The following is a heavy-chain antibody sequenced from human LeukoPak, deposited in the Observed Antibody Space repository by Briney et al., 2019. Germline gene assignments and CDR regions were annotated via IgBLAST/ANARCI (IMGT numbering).Heavy chain of an antibody. CDR1: GYTFTGYY. CDR3: ARNFDMKGFDP. J-gene: IGHJ5*02. V-gene: IGHV1-2*02. Sequence: ASVKVSCKASGYTFTGYYMNWVRQAPGQGLEWMGWINSDSGFTKYAQKFQGRVTMTRDTSITTVYMDLTRLTSDDTAVYYCARNFDMKGFDPWGKGTLVTVSS. CDR2: INSDSGFT. D-gene: IGHD3-9*01.